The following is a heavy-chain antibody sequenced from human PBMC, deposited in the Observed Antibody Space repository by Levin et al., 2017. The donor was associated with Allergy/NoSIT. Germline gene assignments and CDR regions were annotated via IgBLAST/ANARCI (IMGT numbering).Heavy chain of an antibody. V-gene: IGHV4-34*01. CDR3: ARGSSGRGYSGYDFGTRYNWFDP. CDR2: INHSGST. CDR1: GGSFSGYY. J-gene: IGHJ5*02. D-gene: IGHD5-12*01. Sequence: SETLSLTCAVYGGSFSGYYWSWIRQPPGKGLEWIGEINHSGSTNYNPSLKSRVTISVDTSKNQFSLKLSSVTAADTAVYYCARGSSGRGYSGYDFGTRYNWFDPWGQGTLVTVSS.